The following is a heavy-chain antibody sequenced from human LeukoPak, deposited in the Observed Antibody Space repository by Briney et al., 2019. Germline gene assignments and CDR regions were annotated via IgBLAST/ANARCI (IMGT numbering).Heavy chain of an antibody. CDR3: AKHKAGLGATTNDDAFDI. CDR2: ISGSGGST. D-gene: IGHD1-26*01. CDR1: GFTFSSYA. V-gene: IGHV3-23*01. J-gene: IGHJ3*02. Sequence: GGSLRLSCAASGFTFSSYAMSWVRQAPGKGLEWVSVISGSGGSTYYADSVKGRFTISGDNSKNTLYLQMNSLRAEDTAVYYCAKHKAGLGATTNDDAFDIWGQGTMVTVSS.